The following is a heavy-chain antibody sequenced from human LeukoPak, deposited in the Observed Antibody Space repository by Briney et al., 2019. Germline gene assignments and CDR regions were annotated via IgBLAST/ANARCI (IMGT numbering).Heavy chain of an antibody. CDR3: GRYPPPPGRDVVICYYDH. J-gene: IGHJ4*02. CDR1: GFSFSSYA. D-gene: IGHD3-22*01. Sequence: GRSLRLSCVASGFSFSSYAMNWVRQAPGKGPEWVAVISYNGNNKYYADAVKGRFTISRDNSKNGLYLQMNSLRTEDTAVYYFGRYPPPPGRDVVICYYDHWGQGTLVTVSS. CDR2: ISYNGNNK. V-gene: IGHV3-30-3*01.